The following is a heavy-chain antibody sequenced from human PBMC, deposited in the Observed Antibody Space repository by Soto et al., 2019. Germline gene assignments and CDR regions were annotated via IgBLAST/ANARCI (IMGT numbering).Heavy chain of an antibody. CDR1: GFTFSLYP. J-gene: IGHJ4*02. CDR3: ARRV. Sequence: EVKVLEPGGGLVQPGGSLRLSCATSGFTFSLYPMNWVRQAPGKGLEWVSGISAGGDSTYYADSVKGRFTIFRDNSKNSVYLQMNSLRVEDRAVYYCARRVGGQGTLVTVSS. V-gene: IGHV3-23*01. CDR2: ISAGGDST.